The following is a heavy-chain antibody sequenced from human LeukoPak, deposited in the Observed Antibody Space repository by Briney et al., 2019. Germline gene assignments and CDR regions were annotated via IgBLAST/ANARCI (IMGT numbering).Heavy chain of an antibody. Sequence: SETLSLTCTVSGGSISSSSYYWGWIRQPPGEGLEWIGSIYYSGSTYYNPSLKSRVTISVDTSKNQFSLKLSSVTAADTAVYYCARQRRITMIVVVTNPRDAFDIWGQGTMVTVSS. CDR2: IYYSGST. V-gene: IGHV4-39*01. CDR3: ARQRRITMIVVVTNPRDAFDI. D-gene: IGHD3-22*01. CDR1: GGSISSSSYY. J-gene: IGHJ3*02.